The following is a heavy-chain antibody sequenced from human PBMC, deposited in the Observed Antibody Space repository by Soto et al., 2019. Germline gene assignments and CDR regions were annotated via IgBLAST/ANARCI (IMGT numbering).Heavy chain of an antibody. D-gene: IGHD4-17*01. Sequence: QVTLKESGPVLVKPTETLTLTCTVSGFSLSNARMGVSWIRQPPGKALEWLAHIFSNDEKSYSTSLKSRLTISKDTSKSQVVLTMTNMDPVDTATYYCARTPDRAVTTVSPLFDYWGQGTLVTVSS. CDR2: IFSNDEK. CDR1: GFSLSNARMG. J-gene: IGHJ4*02. CDR3: ARTPDRAVTTVSPLFDY. V-gene: IGHV2-26*01.